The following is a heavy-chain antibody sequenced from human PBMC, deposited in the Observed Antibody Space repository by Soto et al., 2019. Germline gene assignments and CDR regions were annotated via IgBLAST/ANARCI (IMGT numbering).Heavy chain of an antibody. J-gene: IGHJ4*02. V-gene: IGHV3-23*01. D-gene: IGHD4-17*01. CDR2: ISGSGGST. CDR1: GFTFSSYA. Sequence: GGSLRLSCAASGFTFSSYAMSWVRQAPGKGLEWVSAISGSGGSTYYADSVKGRFTISRDNSKNTLYLQMNSLRAEDTAVYYCAKVFAELRWINSGFDYWGQGTLVTVSS. CDR3: AKVFAELRWINSGFDY.